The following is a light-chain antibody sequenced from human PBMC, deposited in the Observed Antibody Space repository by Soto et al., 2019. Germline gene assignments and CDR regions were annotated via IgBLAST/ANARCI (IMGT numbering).Light chain of an antibody. CDR2: GTS. V-gene: IGKV3-20*01. Sequence: EIVLTQSPATLSLSPGERATLTCRASQGISSTYLAWYQLKPGQATRLLIHGTSRRVTGIPDRFSGSGSGTDFPLTISRLEPEDFAVYYCQHYGGSPPRFTFGPGTKVDI. CDR1: QGISSTY. CDR3: QHYGGSPPRFT. J-gene: IGKJ3*01.